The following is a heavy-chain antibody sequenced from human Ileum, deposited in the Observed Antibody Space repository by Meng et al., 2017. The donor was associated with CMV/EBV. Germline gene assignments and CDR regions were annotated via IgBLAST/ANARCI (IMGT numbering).Heavy chain of an antibody. CDR1: GFTFSSYW. J-gene: IGHJ4*02. CDR2: IKQDGSGK. Sequence: GESLKISCAASGFTFSSYWMNWVRQAPGKGLEWVANIKQDGSGKDYVDSVTGRFTISRDNAKNSLYLQMNSLRAEDTAMYYCVKSIDYWGQGTLVTVSS. V-gene: IGHV3-7*01. CDR3: VKSIDY.